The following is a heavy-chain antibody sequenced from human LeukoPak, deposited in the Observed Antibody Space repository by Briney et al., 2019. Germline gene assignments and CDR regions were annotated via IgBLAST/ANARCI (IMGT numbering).Heavy chain of an antibody. J-gene: IGHJ4*02. Sequence: PGGSLRLSCTAAGFSFSGHWMHWARQLPGKGLVWVSRISPTGSTTSYADSVKGRFTVSRDNAKNTLYLQVNKLRAEDTAVYYCARGPNSNWSGLDFWGQGTLLTVSS. D-gene: IGHD6-6*01. V-gene: IGHV3-74*01. CDR3: ARGPNSNWSGLDF. CDR2: ISPTGSTT. CDR1: GFSFSGHW.